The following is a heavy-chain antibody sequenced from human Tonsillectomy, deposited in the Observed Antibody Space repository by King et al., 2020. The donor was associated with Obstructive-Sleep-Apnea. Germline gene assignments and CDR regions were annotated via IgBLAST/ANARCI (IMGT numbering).Heavy chain of an antibody. CDR2: IYHSGST. CDR1: GGSISSSNW. CDR3: ARDGIAVAIDY. Sequence: LQLQESGPGLVKPSGTLSLTCAVSGGSISSSNWWSCVRQPPGKGLEGMGEIYHSGSTNYNPSLKSRVTISVDKSKNQFSLKRSSVTAADTAGYYCARDGIAVAIDYWGQGTLVTVSS. V-gene: IGHV4-4*02. D-gene: IGHD6-19*01. J-gene: IGHJ4*02.